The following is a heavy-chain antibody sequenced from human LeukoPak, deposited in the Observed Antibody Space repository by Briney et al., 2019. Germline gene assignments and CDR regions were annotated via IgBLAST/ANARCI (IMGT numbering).Heavy chain of an antibody. CDR3: ARVATSEQWLVYYFDY. Sequence: ASVKVSCKASGYTFTSYYMHWVRQAPGQGLEWMGIINPSGGSTSYAQKFQGRVTMTTDTSTSTAYMELRSLRSDDTAVYYCARVATSEQWLVYYFDYWGQGTLVTVSS. CDR1: GYTFTSYY. V-gene: IGHV1-46*01. CDR2: INPSGGST. J-gene: IGHJ4*02. D-gene: IGHD6-19*01.